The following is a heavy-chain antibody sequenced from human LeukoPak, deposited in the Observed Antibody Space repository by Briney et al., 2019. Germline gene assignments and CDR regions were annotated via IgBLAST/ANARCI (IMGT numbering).Heavy chain of an antibody. J-gene: IGHJ4*02. D-gene: IGHD2-15*01. CDR1: GFTFSSYA. Sequence: GGSLRLSCAASGFTFSSYAMHWVRQAPGKGLEWVAVISYDGSNKYYADSVKGRFTISRDNSKNTLYLQMNSLRAEDTAVYYCARYLLAGRGPGIQAGRGPGFDYWGQGTLVTVSS. CDR2: ISYDGSNK. CDR3: ARYLLAGRGPGIQAGRGPGFDY. V-gene: IGHV3-30-3*01.